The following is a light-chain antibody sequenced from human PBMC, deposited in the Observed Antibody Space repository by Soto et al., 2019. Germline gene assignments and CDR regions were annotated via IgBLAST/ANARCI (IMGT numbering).Light chain of an antibody. Sequence: EIVMTQSPATLSVSPGDRATLSCRASQNINNNLAWYQQKPGQAPRLLIYVASTRATGIPARFSGSGSGTEFTLTISSLQSEDFAVYYCQQYKNWPPYTFGQGTKLEI. V-gene: IGKV3D-15*01. CDR2: VAS. J-gene: IGKJ2*01. CDR1: QNINNN. CDR3: QQYKNWPPYT.